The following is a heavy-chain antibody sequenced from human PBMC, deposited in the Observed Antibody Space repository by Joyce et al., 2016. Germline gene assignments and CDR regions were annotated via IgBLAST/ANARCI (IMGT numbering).Heavy chain of an antibody. CDR3: AVSGSYRAGCLSS. CDR1: GFTVSVNY. D-gene: IGHD1-26*01. V-gene: IGHV3-53*01. J-gene: IGHJ5*02. CDR2: IYSGGST. Sequence: EVHLVESGGGLIQPGGSLRLSCAATGFTVSVNYMTWVRQAPGKGLEWVSVIYSGGSTHYAESVKGRFIISRDSSKNTLYLQMNSLRAEDTAVYFCAVSGSYRAGCLSSWGQGTRVIVSS.